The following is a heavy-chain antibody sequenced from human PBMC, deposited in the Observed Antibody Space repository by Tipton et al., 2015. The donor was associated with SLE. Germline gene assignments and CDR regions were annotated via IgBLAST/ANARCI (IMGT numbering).Heavy chain of an antibody. CDR2: MHVRGRT. Sequence: TLSLTCTVSGGSISSGTYYWSWIRQPAGKGLEWIGRMHVRGRTNYNPSLKSRVTISLATSKNQFSLKLRSVTAADTAVYYCARAPFDYYDSSGPFDYWGQGALVTVSS. J-gene: IGHJ4*02. D-gene: IGHD3-22*01. CDR1: GGSISSGTYY. V-gene: IGHV4-61*02. CDR3: ARAPFDYYDSSGPFDY.